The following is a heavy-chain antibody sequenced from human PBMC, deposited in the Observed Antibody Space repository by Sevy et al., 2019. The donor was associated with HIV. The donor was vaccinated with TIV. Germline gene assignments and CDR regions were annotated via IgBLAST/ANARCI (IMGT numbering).Heavy chain of an antibody. J-gene: IGHJ4*02. Sequence: SETLSLTCTVSGGSINSDSYYWGWIRQPPGKGLEWIGNIYYSGTTYYNPSLKSRVTISVDTSKNQFSLKLSSVTAADTAVYYCARFEYGDYVSHFEYWGQGTLVAVSS. CDR2: IYYSGTT. D-gene: IGHD2-21*02. V-gene: IGHV4-39*01. CDR1: GGSINSDSYY. CDR3: ARFEYGDYVSHFEY.